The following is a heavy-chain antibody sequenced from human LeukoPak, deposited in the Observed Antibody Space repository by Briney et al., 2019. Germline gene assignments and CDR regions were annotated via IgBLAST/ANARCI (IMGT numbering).Heavy chain of an antibody. CDR3: AKDPGYSYHFDY. V-gene: IGHV3-30*18. CDR2: ISYDGSNK. CDR1: GLTFRSYG. Sequence: GGSLRLSCAASGLTFRSYGMHWVRQAPGKGLEWVAVISYDGSNKYYADSVKGRFTISRDNSKDTLYLQMNSLRAEDTAVYYCAKDPGYSYHFDYWGQGTLVTVSS. D-gene: IGHD5-18*01. J-gene: IGHJ4*02.